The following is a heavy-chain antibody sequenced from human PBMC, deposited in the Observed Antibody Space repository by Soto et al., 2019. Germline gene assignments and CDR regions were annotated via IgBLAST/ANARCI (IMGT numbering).Heavy chain of an antibody. Sequence: QVQLQESGPGLVKPSETQSLTCTVSGGSVSSDIYYWNWIRQPPGTGLEWIGYIYYSGSTNYNPSLKSRVTISVDTSKNQFSLKLSSVTAADTAVYYCARAALPPNAGNFDYWGQGTLVTVSS. J-gene: IGHJ4*02. CDR2: IYYSGST. CDR1: GGSVSSDIYY. V-gene: IGHV4-61*01. CDR3: ARAALPPNAGNFDY.